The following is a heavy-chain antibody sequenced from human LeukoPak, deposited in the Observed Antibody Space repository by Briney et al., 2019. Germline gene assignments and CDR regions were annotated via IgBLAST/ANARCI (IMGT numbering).Heavy chain of an antibody. Sequence: PSETLTLTCTVSGGSISSGDYYWNWIRQHPEKSLEWIGYIFYSGSAYYNPSLKSRVTISVDTSKNQFSLKLSSVTAADTAVYYCARGSTLIRGFDYWGQGTLVTVSS. CDR1: GGSISSGDYY. J-gene: IGHJ4*02. V-gene: IGHV4-31*03. D-gene: IGHD3-10*01. CDR3: ARGSTLIRGFDY. CDR2: IFYSGSA.